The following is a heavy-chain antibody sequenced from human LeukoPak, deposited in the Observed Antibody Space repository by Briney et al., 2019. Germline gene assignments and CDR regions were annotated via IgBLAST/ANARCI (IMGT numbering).Heavy chain of an antibody. D-gene: IGHD3-9*01. J-gene: IGHJ4*02. CDR2: ISSSSSYM. Sequence: GGSLRLSCAASGFTFSGYSMNWVRQAPGKGLEWVSSISSSSSYMYYADSVKGRFTISRDNAKNSLYLQMNSLRAEDTAVYYCARGVVRYFDYWGQGALVTVSS. V-gene: IGHV3-21*01. CDR3: ARGVVRYFDY. CDR1: GFTFSGYS.